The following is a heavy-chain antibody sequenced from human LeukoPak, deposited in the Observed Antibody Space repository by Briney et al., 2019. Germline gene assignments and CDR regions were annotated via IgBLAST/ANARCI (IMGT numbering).Heavy chain of an antibody. CDR3: ARETEMSASLDY. CDR2: INPNSGDT. Sequence: SVKVSCEASGFLFSVYYMHWVRQVPGQGLEWMGWINPNSGDTKYAQKFQGRVTMTRDASISTAYMELSRLRSDDTAVYYCARETEMSASLDYWGQGTLVTVSS. V-gene: IGHV1-2*02. CDR1: GFLFSVYY. J-gene: IGHJ4*02. D-gene: IGHD5-24*01.